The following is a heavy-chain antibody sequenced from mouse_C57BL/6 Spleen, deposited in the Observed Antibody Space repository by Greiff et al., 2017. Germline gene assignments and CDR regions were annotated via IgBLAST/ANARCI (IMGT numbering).Heavy chain of an antibody. Sequence: VHLVESGAELVKPGASVKISCKASGYAFSSYWMNWVKQRPGKGLEWIGQIYPGDGDTNYNGKFKGKATLTADKSSSTAYMQLSSLTSEDSAVYFCARWYYGSSYDWYFDVWGTGTTVTVSS. CDR3: ARWYYGSSYDWYFDV. V-gene: IGHV1-80*01. D-gene: IGHD1-1*01. CDR2: IYPGDGDT. CDR1: GYAFSSYW. J-gene: IGHJ1*03.